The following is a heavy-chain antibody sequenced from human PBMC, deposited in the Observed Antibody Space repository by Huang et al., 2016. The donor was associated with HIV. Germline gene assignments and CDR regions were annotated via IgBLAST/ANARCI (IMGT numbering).Heavy chain of an antibody. CDR3: ARQDTSGWYADPYYFDY. CDR2: SYSRGST. V-gene: IGHV4-39*01. J-gene: IGHJ4*02. CDR1: GGSISTSGYY. Sequence: QLQLQESGPGLVKPSETLSLTCTVSGGSISTSGYYWGWIRQPPGKGLEWIGSSYSRGSTSYNPSLKSRVTISVDTSKSQFSLKLSSVTAADTAVYYCARQDTSGWYADPYYFDYWGQGTLVTVSS. D-gene: IGHD6-19*01.